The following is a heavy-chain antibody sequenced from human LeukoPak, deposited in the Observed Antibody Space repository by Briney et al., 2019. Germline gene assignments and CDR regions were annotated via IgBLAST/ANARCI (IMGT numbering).Heavy chain of an antibody. CDR2: ISGSGGST. J-gene: IGHJ4*02. V-gene: IGHV3-23*01. CDR3: AKDRGGIVVVPAVFDY. CDR1: GFTFKNYV. D-gene: IGHD2-2*01. Sequence: GGSLRLSCAASGFTFKNYVMSWVRQAPGKGLEWVSAISGSGGSTYYADSVKGRFTVSRDNSKNTLYLQMNSLRAEDTAVYYCAKDRGGIVVVPAVFDYWGQGTLVTVSS.